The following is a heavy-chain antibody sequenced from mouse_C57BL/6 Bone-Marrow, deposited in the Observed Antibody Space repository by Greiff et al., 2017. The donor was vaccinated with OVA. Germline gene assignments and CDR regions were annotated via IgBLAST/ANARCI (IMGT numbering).Heavy chain of an antibody. Sequence: EVQLQQSGAELVKPGASVKLSCTASGFNIKDYYMHWVKQRTEQGLEWIGRIDPEDGETTYAPKFQGKATITADTSSNTAYLQLSSLTSEDTAVYYCARGSPPFAYWGQGTLVTVSA. J-gene: IGHJ3*01. CDR1: GFNIKDYY. CDR2: IDPEDGET. V-gene: IGHV14-2*01. CDR3: ARGSPPFAY.